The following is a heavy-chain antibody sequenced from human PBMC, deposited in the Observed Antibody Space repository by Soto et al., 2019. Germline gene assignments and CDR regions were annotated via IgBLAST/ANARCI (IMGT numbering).Heavy chain of an antibody. D-gene: IGHD3-9*01. CDR2: IYWDDDK. CDR3: AHKGPEDWPLDY. CDR1: GFSLSTSGVG. Sequence: SGPTLVNPTQTLTLTCTFSGFSLSTSGVGVGWIRQSPGKALEWLAVIYWDDDKRYSPSLKSRLSITKDTSENQVVLTMTNMDPVDTATYYCAHKGPEDWPLDYWGQGTLVTVSS. J-gene: IGHJ4*02. V-gene: IGHV2-5*02.